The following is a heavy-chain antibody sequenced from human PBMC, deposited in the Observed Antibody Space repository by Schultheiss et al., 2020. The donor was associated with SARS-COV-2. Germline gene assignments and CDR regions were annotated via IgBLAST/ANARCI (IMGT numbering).Heavy chain of an antibody. J-gene: IGHJ2*01. D-gene: IGHD5-12*01. CDR2: IKQDGSEK. Sequence: GESLKISCAASGFTFSSYWMSWVRQAPGKGLEWVANIKQDGSEKYYVDSVKGRFTISRDNAKNSLYLQMNSLRAEDTAVYYCARVGNVDIVATIHRPRFDLWGRGTLVTVSS. CDR1: GFTFSSYW. CDR3: ARVGNVDIVATIHRPRFDL. V-gene: IGHV3-7*03.